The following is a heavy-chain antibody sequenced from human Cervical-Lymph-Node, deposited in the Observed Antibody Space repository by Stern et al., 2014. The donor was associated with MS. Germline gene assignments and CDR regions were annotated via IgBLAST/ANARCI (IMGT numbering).Heavy chain of an antibody. V-gene: IGHV1-18*01. J-gene: IGHJ5*02. CDR3: ARGMGASDH. Sequence: VQLEESGAEVKKPGASVKVSCTASGYTFPSFGITWVRQAPGQGLEWMGGISTDNSHINSAQKFLGRLTMTTNTTTSTAYMELGNLTSDDTAVYYCARGMGASDHWGQGTLITVSS. D-gene: IGHD1-26*01. CDR2: ISTDNSHI. CDR1: GYTFPSFG.